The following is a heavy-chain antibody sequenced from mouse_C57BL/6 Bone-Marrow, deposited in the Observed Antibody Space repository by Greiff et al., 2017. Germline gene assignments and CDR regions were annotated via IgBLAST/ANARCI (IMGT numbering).Heavy chain of an antibody. V-gene: IGHV1-85*01. D-gene: IGHD1-1*01. CDR2: IYPRDGST. CDR3: ARSDYYYGSSSYWYFDV. Sequence: VQVVESGPELVKPGASVKLSCKASGYTFTSYDINWVKQRPGQGLEWIGWIYPRDGSTKYNEKFKGKATLTVDTSSSTAYMELHSLTSEDSAVYFCARSDYYYGSSSYWYFDVWGTGTTVTVSS. J-gene: IGHJ1*03. CDR1: GYTFTSYD.